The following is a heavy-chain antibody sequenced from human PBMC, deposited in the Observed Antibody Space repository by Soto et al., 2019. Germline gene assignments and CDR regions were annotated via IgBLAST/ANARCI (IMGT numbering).Heavy chain of an antibody. CDR3: AKGYRSSGSCYNPIDY. Sequence: SVKGRFTISRDNSKNTLYLQMNSLRPEDTAVYYCAKGYRSSGSCYNPIDYWGQGTLVTVSS. J-gene: IGHJ4*02. V-gene: IGHV3-30*02. D-gene: IGHD2-15*01.